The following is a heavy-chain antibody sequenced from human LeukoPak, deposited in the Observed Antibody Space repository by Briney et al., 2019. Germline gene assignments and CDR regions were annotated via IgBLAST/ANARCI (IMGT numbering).Heavy chain of an antibody. J-gene: IGHJ5*02. CDR1: GYIFTSYD. CDR2: MNPNSGNT. CDR3: ARGPTYGDYYNWFDP. D-gene: IGHD4-17*01. V-gene: IGHV1-8*01. Sequence: ASVKVSCKASGYIFTSYDINWVRQATAQGPDWMGWMNPNSGNTGYAQKFQGRVTMTRNSSISTAYMELSSLRSEDTAVYYCARGPTYGDYYNWFDPWGQGTLVTVSS.